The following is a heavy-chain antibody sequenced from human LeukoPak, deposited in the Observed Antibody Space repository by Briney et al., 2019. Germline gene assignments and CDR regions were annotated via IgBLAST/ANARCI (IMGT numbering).Heavy chain of an antibody. Sequence: PGGSLRLSCAASGFTFSSYWMSWVRHTPGKGLEWVANIKTDGSDEYYVDSVKGRFTISRDNAKKSLYLQMNSLRAEDTALYYCARARDAMDVWGQGTPVTVSS. CDR3: ARARDAMDV. J-gene: IGHJ6*02. CDR1: GFTFSSYW. CDR2: IKTDGSDE. V-gene: IGHV3-7*03.